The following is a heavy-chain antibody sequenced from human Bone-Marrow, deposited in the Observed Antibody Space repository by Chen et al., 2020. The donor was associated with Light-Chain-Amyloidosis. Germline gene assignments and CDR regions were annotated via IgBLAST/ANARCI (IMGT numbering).Heavy chain of an antibody. CDR1: GFNFSSFG. Sequence: EVQLVESGGGLVQPGGYLRLSCAPSGFNFSSFGMSWVRQAPGKGLEWVSTVSGSTVSTYYAGAVKGRFIISRDNSKSTLYLQMNSLRAGDTAVYFCTRKGGYFDFWGQGSLVTVSS. CDR3: TRKGGYFDF. D-gene: IGHD3-10*01. CDR2: VSGSTVST. V-gene: IGHV3-23*04. J-gene: IGHJ4*02.